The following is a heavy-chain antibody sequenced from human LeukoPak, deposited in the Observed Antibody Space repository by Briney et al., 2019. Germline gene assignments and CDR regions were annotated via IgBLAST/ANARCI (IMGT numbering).Heavy chain of an antibody. CDR3: AREVTTGNWFDT. CDR2: ISSSSSYT. CDR1: GFTFSDYY. J-gene: IGHJ5*02. V-gene: IGHV3-11*05. D-gene: IGHD4-11*01. Sequence: PGGSLRLSCAASGFTFSDYYMSWIRQAPGQGLEWVSYISSSSSYTNYADSVKGRFTISRDNAKNSLYLQMNSLRAEDTAVYYCAREVTTGNWFDTSGQGDLLTVSS.